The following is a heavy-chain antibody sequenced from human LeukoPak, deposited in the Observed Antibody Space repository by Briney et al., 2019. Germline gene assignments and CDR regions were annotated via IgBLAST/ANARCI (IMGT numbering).Heavy chain of an antibody. CDR3: GRGPGCYFGFDV. V-gene: IGHV3-74*01. J-gene: IGHJ6*04. Sequence: GGSLRLSCAASGFTFSNYWMNWVRQAPGKGLVWVSRIKTDGSNTDYADSVRGRFTISRDNAKNRLYLQTSSLRLEDTAVYYCGRGPGCYFGFDVWGKGTTVTVSS. CDR2: IKTDGSNT. CDR1: GFTFSNYW. D-gene: IGHD3-10*01.